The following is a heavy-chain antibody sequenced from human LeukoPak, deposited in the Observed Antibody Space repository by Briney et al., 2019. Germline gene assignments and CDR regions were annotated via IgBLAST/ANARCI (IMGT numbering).Heavy chain of an antibody. CDR3: ARQAGPYPPLNY. CDR1: GGSITGTNY. CDR2: VNLQGST. D-gene: IGHD3-16*01. V-gene: IGHV4-4*02. Sequence: SETLCLTCGVSGGSITGTNYWTWVRQPPGKGLEWIGEVNLQGSTNYNPSLMGRVAISVDMSENPISLQLTSVTAADTAVYYCARQAGPYPPLNYSGQGTLVTVSS. J-gene: IGHJ4*02.